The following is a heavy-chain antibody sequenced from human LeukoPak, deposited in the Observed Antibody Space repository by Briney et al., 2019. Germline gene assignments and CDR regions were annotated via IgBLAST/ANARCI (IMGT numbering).Heavy chain of an antibody. Sequence: PGGSLRLSCAASGFTFSSYEMNWVRQAPGKGLEWVSYISSSGSTIYYADSVKGRFTISRDNAKNSLYLQMNSLRAEDTAVYYCARDLRVPSPRNLLWFGELYHLAPWGQGTLVTVSS. CDR3: ARDLRVPSPRNLLWFGELYHLAP. D-gene: IGHD3-10*01. CDR1: GFTFSSYE. CDR2: ISSSGSTI. V-gene: IGHV3-48*03. J-gene: IGHJ5*02.